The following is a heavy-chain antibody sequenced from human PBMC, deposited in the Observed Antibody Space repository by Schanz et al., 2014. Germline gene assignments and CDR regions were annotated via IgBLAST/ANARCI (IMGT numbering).Heavy chain of an antibody. CDR3: ARGIITMVRGGDVGAFDI. D-gene: IGHD3-10*01. CDR2: IWYDGSNE. V-gene: IGHV3-33*01. J-gene: IGHJ3*02. CDR1: GFTFSNHG. Sequence: QVQLVESGGGVVQPGRSLRLSCAASGFTFSNHGMHWVRQSPGKGLEWVALIWYDGSNEYYADSVKGRFTISRDNPKNALYLQMDSLRAEDTAVYYCARGIITMVRGGDVGAFDIWGQGTMVTVSS.